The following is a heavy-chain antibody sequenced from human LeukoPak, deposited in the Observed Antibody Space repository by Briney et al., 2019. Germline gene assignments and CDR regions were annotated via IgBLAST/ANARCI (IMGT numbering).Heavy chain of an antibody. Sequence: GGSLRLSCAASGFTFSTYWMSWVRQAPGKGLEWVANIKQDGSEKYYVDSVRGRLTISRDNAKNSLYLQMNSLRAEDTAVYYCARGSGVQVWSSLDYWGQGTLVTVSS. D-gene: IGHD5-18*01. CDR1: GFTFSTYW. CDR2: IKQDGSEK. V-gene: IGHV3-7*02. CDR3: ARGSGVQVWSSLDY. J-gene: IGHJ4*02.